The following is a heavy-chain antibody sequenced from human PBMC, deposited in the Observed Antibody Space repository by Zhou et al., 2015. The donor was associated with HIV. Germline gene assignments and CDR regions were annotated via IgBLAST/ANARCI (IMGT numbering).Heavy chain of an antibody. J-gene: IGHJ4*02. D-gene: IGHD4-17*01. V-gene: IGHV1-69*01. Sequence: QVQLVQSGAEVKKPGSSVKVSCKASGGTFSSYAISWVRQAPGQGLEWMGGIIPIFGTANYAQKFQGRVTITADESTSTAYMELSSLRSEDTAVYYCARVPPLYYGDSEYYFDYWGQGTLVTVSS. CDR2: IIPIFGTA. CDR1: GGTFSSYA. CDR3: ARVPPLYYGDSEYYFDY.